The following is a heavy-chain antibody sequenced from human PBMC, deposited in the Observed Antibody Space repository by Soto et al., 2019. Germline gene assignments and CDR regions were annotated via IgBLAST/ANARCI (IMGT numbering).Heavy chain of an antibody. V-gene: IGHV4-31*03. CDR1: GGSISSGGYY. J-gene: IGHJ4*02. D-gene: IGHD5-18*01. Sequence: QVQLQESGPGLVKPSQTLSLTCTVSGGSISSGGYYWSWIRQHPGKGLEWIGYIYYSGSTYYNPSIKSRVTISVDTSKNQFSLRLSSVTAADTAVYFCARGYSSGYTDYWGQGTLVTVSS. CDR2: IYYSGST. CDR3: ARGYSSGYTDY.